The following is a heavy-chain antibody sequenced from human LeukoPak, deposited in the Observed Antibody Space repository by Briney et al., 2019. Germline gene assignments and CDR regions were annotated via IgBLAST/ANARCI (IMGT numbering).Heavy chain of an antibody. CDR3: AIMHPYYDGNGYWVQ. V-gene: IGHV3-23*01. D-gene: IGHD3-22*01. CDR2: ISGSGDST. Sequence: GGSLRLSCAASGFTFSSYAMSWVRQAPGKGLEWVSSISGSGDSTYYADSVKGRFTISRDNPRNTLYMQMNSLRAEDTALYYCAIMHPYYDGNGYWVQWGQGTLVTVSS. J-gene: IGHJ4*02. CDR1: GFTFSSYA.